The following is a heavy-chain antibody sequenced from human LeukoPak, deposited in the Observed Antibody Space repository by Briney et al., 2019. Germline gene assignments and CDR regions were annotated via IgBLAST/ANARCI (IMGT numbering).Heavy chain of an antibody. CDR2: IDNSGRT. Sequence: SETLSLTCTVSGGSISSYYWSWIRQPPGKGLEWIGYIDNSGRTNYNPSLKSRVTISLDTSKNQFSLKLSSVTAADTAVYSCARNGGSHSFDYWGQGTLVTVSS. D-gene: IGHD1-26*01. V-gene: IGHV4-59*01. CDR1: GGSISSYY. J-gene: IGHJ4*02. CDR3: ARNGGSHSFDY.